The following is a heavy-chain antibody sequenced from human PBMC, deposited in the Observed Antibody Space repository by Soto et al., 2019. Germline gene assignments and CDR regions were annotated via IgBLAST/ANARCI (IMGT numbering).Heavy chain of an antibody. CDR2: LTATSGRP. Sequence: DVQLLESGGGLVQPGGSLRLSCAASGFPFNTKSMTCVRQAPGKGLEWVSALTATSGRPYYADSVKGRFTISRDNSKNTLYLQMNNLGAEDTAFYYCAKDLRGPEVGTWYLDLWGRGTLVTVSS. CDR3: AKDLRGPEVGTWYLDL. V-gene: IGHV3-23*01. D-gene: IGHD6-13*01. CDR1: GFPFNTKS. J-gene: IGHJ2*01.